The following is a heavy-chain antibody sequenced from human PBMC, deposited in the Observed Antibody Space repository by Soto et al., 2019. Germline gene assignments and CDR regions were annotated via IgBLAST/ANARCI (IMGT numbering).Heavy chain of an antibody. J-gene: IGHJ4*02. CDR2: ISTYNGNT. CDR3: AREMVGGVGSDY. Sequence: QVQLVQSGAEVKKPGASVKVSCKASGYTFTSYGISWVRQAPGQGLEWMGWISTYNGNTKYAQKLQGRVTMPTATSPSKAYMALRSLRSDDTAVFYCAREMVGGVGSDYWGQGTLVTVSS. D-gene: IGHD3-10*01. CDR1: GYTFTSYG. V-gene: IGHV1-18*01.